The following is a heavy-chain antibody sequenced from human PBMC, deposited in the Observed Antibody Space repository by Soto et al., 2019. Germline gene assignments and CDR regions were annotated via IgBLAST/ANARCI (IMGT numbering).Heavy chain of an antibody. CDR2: IDYNGVT. J-gene: IGHJ4*02. CDR3: GKVLVGATGHTDSDS. CDR1: GGSIYRSVYY. V-gene: IGHV4-39*01. Sequence: SETRSRTWTVSGGSIYRSVYYWGWIRQPPGRGLEWIGNIDYNGVTYSNPSLKSRVTISRDTSKNQFSLKLTSVTAADTALYYCGKVLVGATGHTDSDSWGPGTLVTVSS. D-gene: IGHD2-15*01.